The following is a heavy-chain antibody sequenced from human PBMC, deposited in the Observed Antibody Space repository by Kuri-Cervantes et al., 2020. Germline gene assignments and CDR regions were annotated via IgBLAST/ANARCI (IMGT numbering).Heavy chain of an antibody. V-gene: IGHV4-39*07. D-gene: IGHD3-22*01. CDR3: AREGVVGTSRNFFDS. Sequence: SNILSPPCTVSGGAIISSSYYWSWIGQPPGKGPQWIESIYYSGSTYYNPSLKSPVTLSADTSKNQVSLSLRSVTVADTAVYYCAREGVVGTSRNFFDSWGQGTLVTVSS. J-gene: IGHJ4*02. CDR1: GGAIISSSYY. CDR2: IYYSGST.